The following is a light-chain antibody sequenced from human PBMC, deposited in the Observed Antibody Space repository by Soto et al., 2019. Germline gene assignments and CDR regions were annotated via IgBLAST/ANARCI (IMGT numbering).Light chain of an antibody. V-gene: IGLV1-36*01. CDR3: AAWDDSLNGVV. CDR1: SSNIGNNV. J-gene: IGLJ2*01. Sequence: QSVLTQPPSVSEAPRQRVTISCSGSSSNIGNNVVNWYQQFPGKAPKLLIYYDHLLPSGVSDRFSGSKSGSSATPAINGLQSEDEADYYCAAWDDSLNGVVIGGGTKLTVL. CDR2: YDH.